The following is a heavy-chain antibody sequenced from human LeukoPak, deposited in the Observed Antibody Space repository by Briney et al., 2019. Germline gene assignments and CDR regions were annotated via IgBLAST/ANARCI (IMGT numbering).Heavy chain of an antibody. CDR2: IYHGGST. J-gene: IGHJ6*02. CDR1: GGSISSSNW. V-gene: IGHV4-4*02. CDR3: AGNGWEPPIRCGMDV. Sequence: PSGTLSLTCAVSGGSISSSNWWSWVRQPPGKGLEWIGEIYHGGSTNYNPSLKSRVTISVDKSKNQFSLKLSSVTAADTAVYYCAGNGWEPPIRCGMDVWGQGTTVTVSS. D-gene: IGHD1-26*01.